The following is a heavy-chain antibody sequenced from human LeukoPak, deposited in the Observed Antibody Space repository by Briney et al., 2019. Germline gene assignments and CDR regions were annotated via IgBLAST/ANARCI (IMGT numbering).Heavy chain of an antibody. CDR2: IKEDGSEK. Sequence: GGSLRLSCATSGFTFSDYWMTWVRQAPGKGLEWVASIKEDGSEKHYVDAVKGRFTISRDNAKKSLYLQMSSLRAEDTAVYYCAKVPDSSSWLSHWGQGTLVTVSS. D-gene: IGHD6-13*01. CDR3: AKVPDSSSWLSH. V-gene: IGHV3-7*01. CDR1: GFTFSDYW. J-gene: IGHJ4*02.